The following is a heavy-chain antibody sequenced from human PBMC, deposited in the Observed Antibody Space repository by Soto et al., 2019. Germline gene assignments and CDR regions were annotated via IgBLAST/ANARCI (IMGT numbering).Heavy chain of an antibody. D-gene: IGHD1-1*01. CDR2: IYYSGST. J-gene: IGHJ5*02. V-gene: IGHV4-31*03. CDR1: GGSISSGGYY. Sequence: ASEILSLTCTVSGGSISSGGYYWSWIRQHPGKGLEWIGYIYYSGSTYYNPSLKSRVTISVDTSKNQFSLKLSSVTAADTAVYYCARAPRGVPNWFDPWGQGTLVTVSS. CDR3: ARAPRGVPNWFDP.